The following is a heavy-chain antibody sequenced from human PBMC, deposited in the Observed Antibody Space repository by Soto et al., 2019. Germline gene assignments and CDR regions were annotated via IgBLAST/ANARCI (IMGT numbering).Heavy chain of an antibody. J-gene: IGHJ6*02. CDR3: AKDLRGVLPWFGEGYYYGMDV. V-gene: IGHV3-23*01. Sequence: GGSLRLSCASSVFTFSSYAMRWVRQAPGKGLEWVSAISGSGGSTYYADSVKGRFTISRDNSKNTLYLQMNSLRAEDTAVYYCAKDLRGVLPWFGEGYYYGMDVWGQGTTVTVSS. D-gene: IGHD3-10*01. CDR1: VFTFSSYA. CDR2: ISGSGGST.